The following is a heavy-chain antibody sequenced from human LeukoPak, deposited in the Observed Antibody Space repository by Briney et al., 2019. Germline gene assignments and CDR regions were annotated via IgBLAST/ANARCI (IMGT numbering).Heavy chain of an antibody. CDR2: LSHSGGDT. D-gene: IGHD4-23*01. CDR3: AKKVVTQPGPAYFQH. Sequence: GGSLRLSCAASGFTFGNYAMSWVRQAPGKGLEWVSTLSHSGGDTYYADSVKGRFTISRDNSKNTLYLQLNSLRAEDTAVYYCAKKVVTQPGPAYFQHWGQGALVTVSS. V-gene: IGHV3-23*01. J-gene: IGHJ1*01. CDR1: GFTFGNYA.